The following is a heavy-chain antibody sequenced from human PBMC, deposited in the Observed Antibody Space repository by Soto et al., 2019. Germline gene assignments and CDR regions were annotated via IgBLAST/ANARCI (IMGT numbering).Heavy chain of an antibody. J-gene: IGHJ4*02. D-gene: IGHD3-10*01. V-gene: IGHV3-21*01. CDR1: GFTFSSYS. CDR3: ARISGSASGNYYRDY. CDR2: ISPSSDYM. Sequence: EVQLVESGGGLVKPGASLRLSCTASGFTFSSYSMNWVRQSPGKGLEWVSSISPSSDYMFYADSVKGRFTISRDNAKKSLYLQMNSLRAEDTAIYYCARISGSASGNYYRDYWGQGTLVTVSS.